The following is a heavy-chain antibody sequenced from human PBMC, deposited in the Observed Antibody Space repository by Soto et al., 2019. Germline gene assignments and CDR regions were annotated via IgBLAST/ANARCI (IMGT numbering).Heavy chain of an antibody. CDR2: ISSNGGST. CDR1: GFTFSSYA. CDR3: ARDLSKPNCTNGVCYTFDY. D-gene: IGHD2-8*01. Sequence: EVQLVESGGGLVQPGGSLRLSCAASGFTFSSYAMHWVRQAPGKGLEYVSAISSNGGSTYYANSVKGRFTISRDNSKNTLYLQMGSLRAEDMAVYYCARDLSKPNCTNGVCYTFDYWGQGTLVTVSS. J-gene: IGHJ4*02. V-gene: IGHV3-64*01.